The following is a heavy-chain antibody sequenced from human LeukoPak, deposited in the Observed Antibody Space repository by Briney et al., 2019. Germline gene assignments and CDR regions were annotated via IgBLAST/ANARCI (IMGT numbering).Heavy chain of an antibody. J-gene: IGHJ5*02. V-gene: IGHV3-7*01. CDR1: GFAFSSYW. Sequence: TGGSLRLSCGVSGFAFSSYWMSWVRQAPGKGLEWVANIKQDGSEKYYVDSVKGRFTISRDNSKNTLYLQMSCLRAEDTAFYYCAKDFGGWSNWFDPWGQGTLVTVSS. D-gene: IGHD6-19*01. CDR2: IKQDGSEK. CDR3: AKDFGGWSNWFDP.